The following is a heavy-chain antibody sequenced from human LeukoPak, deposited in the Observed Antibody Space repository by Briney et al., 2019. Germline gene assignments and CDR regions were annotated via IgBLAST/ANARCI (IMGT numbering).Heavy chain of an antibody. CDR2: INDDGIEK. CDR3: ARDLEEDAIPPLGY. D-gene: IGHD2-8*01. J-gene: IGHJ4*02. CDR1: GFTFGTYW. Sequence: GGSLRLSCAASGFTFGTYWMTWVRQAPGKGLEWVGNINDDGIEKYYVDSVKGRFTISRDNAKNSVYLQMTSLRAEDTGIYYCARDLEEDAIPPLGYWGQGTLVTVSS. V-gene: IGHV3-7*01.